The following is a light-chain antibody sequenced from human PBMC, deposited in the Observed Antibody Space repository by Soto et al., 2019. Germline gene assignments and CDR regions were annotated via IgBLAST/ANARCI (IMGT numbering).Light chain of an antibody. V-gene: IGKV3-15*01. CDR1: QSVGNN. J-gene: IGKJ4*01. Sequence: EIVLTQSPATLSVSPGERATLSCRASQSVGNNFAWYQQKPGQAPRLLIFATSTRATGVPARFSGSGSGTEFTLTISSLQSEDFAVYYCQQYGYSPLTFGGGAKVEIE. CDR3: QQYGYSPLT. CDR2: ATS.